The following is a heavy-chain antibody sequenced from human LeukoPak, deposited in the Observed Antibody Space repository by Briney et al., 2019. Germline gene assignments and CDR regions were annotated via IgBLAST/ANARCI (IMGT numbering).Heavy chain of an antibody. D-gene: IGHD1-7*01. CDR1: DGSISRGAYY. Sequence: SETLSLTCTVSDGSISRGAYYWSWIRQPPGKGLEWIGHIYNSGSTFHNPSRTLKGRIFMALDRSKNQFSLELNSVTAADTAVYYCARDLGLTGTPSAFDMWGQGTMVTVSA. CDR2: IYNSGST. CDR3: ARDLGLTGTPSAFDM. J-gene: IGHJ3*02. V-gene: IGHV4-30-2*01.